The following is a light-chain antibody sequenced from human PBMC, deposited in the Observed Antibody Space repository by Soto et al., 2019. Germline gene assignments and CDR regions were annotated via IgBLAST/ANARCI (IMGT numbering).Light chain of an antibody. Sequence: DIQMTQSPSTLSASVGDRVTITCRASQRLSGWLAWYQQKPGKAPKLLIYKTSSLESGVPSRFSGSGSGTEITLTIRSLQPDDFATYYCLQYNSLYTFGQGTKLEIK. CDR3: LQYNSLYT. CDR2: KTS. CDR1: QRLSGW. V-gene: IGKV1-5*03. J-gene: IGKJ2*01.